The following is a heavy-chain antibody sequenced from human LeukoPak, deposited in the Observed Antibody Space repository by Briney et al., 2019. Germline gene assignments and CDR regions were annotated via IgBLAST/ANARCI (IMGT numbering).Heavy chain of an antibody. CDR1: GFTFSSYS. CDR3: ARARTRYSGSYGGAFDI. V-gene: IGHV3-21*01. CDR2: ISSSSSYI. Sequence: GGSLRLSCAASGFTFSSYSMNWVRQAPGRGLEWVSSISSSSSYIYYADSVKGRFTISRDNAKNSLYLQMNSLRAEDTAVYYCARARTRYSGSYGGAFDIWGQGTMVTVSS. J-gene: IGHJ3*02. D-gene: IGHD1-26*01.